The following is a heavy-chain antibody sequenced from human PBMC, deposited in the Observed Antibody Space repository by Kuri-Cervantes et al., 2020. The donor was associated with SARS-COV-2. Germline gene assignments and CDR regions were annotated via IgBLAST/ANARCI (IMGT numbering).Heavy chain of an antibody. D-gene: IGHD6-25*01. V-gene: IGHV1-69*06. CDR3: AGGAAAGSFDY. CDR1: GGTFSSDA. J-gene: IGHJ4*02. Sequence: SAMVFCKASGGTFSSDAISWVRQAPGQGLEWMGGIISIFGTANYAQKLQGRVTFTADTPTSTAYIELSSLRSEDTAVYYCAGGAAAGSFDYWGQGTLVTVSS. CDR2: IISIFGTA.